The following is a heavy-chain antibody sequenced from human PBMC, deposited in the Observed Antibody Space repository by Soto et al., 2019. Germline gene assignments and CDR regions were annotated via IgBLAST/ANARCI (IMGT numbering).Heavy chain of an antibody. CDR3: ARDAVVVVVAAYYYYGMDV. Sequence: SVKVSCKASGGTFSSYAISWVRQAPGQGLEWMGRIIPILGIANYAQKFQGRVTITADKSTSTAYMELSSLRSEDTAVYYCARDAVVVVVAAYYYYGMDVWGQGTTVTVSS. V-gene: IGHV1-69*04. CDR1: GGTFSSYA. D-gene: IGHD2-15*01. J-gene: IGHJ6*02. CDR2: IIPILGIA.